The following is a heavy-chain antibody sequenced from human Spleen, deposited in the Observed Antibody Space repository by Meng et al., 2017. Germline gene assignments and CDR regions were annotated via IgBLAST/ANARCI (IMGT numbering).Heavy chain of an antibody. J-gene: IGHJ4*02. V-gene: IGHV1-2*06. CDR3: ARDEDISAAGKLFGDY. CDR1: GYKFPDYD. D-gene: IGHD6-25*01. CDR2: INPKSGDT. Sequence: PVPSWVEVTQPGASVTVSCNPSGYKFPDYDIHWVRRAPGQGLEWMGRINPKSGDTHYAQKFQARVTMTGDTSISTAYMELSGLRSDDTAMYYCARDEDISAAGKLFGDYWGQGTLVTVSS.